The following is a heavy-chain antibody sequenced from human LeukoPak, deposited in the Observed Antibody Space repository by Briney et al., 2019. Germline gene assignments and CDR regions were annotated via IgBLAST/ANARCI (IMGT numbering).Heavy chain of an antibody. CDR1: GFTFSSYG. D-gene: IGHD5-18*01. J-gene: IGHJ3*02. CDR2: IWYDGSNK. CDR3: AKVSSYGPRSDAFDI. V-gene: IGHV3-33*06. Sequence: GGSLRLSCAASGFTFSSYGMHWVRQAPGKGLEWVAVIWYDGSNKYYADSVKGRFTISRDSSKNTLYLQMNSLRAEDTAVYYCAKVSSYGPRSDAFDIWGQGTMVTVSS.